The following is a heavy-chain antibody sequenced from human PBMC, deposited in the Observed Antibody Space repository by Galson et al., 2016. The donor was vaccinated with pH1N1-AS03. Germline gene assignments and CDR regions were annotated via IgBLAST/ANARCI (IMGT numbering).Heavy chain of an antibody. CDR3: AHRPSSWPYWYFDL. J-gene: IGHJ2*01. CDR2: IHWDDDK. V-gene: IGHV2-5*02. D-gene: IGHD6-13*01. Sequence: PALVKPTQTLTLTCTFSGFSLSTSGVAVGWIRQPPGKALECLALIHWDDDKHYSPPLKSRLTITKDTSNNQVVLTMTNMDPVDTATYYCAHRPSSWPYWYFDLWGRGTLVTVSS. CDR1: GFSLSTSGVA.